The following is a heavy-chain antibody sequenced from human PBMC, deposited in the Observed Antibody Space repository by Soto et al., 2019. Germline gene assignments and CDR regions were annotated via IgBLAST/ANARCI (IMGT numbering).Heavy chain of an antibody. D-gene: IGHD1-26*01. CDR3: ARGPSGDKVDY. CDR2: IYHSGST. V-gene: IGHV4-30-4*01. Sequence: QVQLQEPGPRLVEPSQTLSLTCTVSGGSISSGDYYWSWIRQPPGTGLEWIGHIYHSGSTYINPSLKSQVTISVDMSKNQFSLKGNSVTAADTAVYYCARGPSGDKVDYWGQGTLVTVSS. CDR1: GGSISSGDYY. J-gene: IGHJ4*02.